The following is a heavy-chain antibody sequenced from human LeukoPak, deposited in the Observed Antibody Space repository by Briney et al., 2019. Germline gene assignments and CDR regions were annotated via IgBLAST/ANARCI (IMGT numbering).Heavy chain of an antibody. J-gene: IGHJ4*02. D-gene: IGHD3-10*01. V-gene: IGHV3-30-3*01. CDR3: ARGPQDGSGSYYVH. CDR2: ISYDEGNK. CDR1: GFTFSSYP. Sequence: PGGSLRLSCAASGFTFSSYPMHWVRQAPGKGLEWVAIISYDEGNKYYADSVKGRFTISRDNSKNTLYLQMNSLRPEDTAVYYCARGPQDGSGSYYVHWGQGTLVTVSS.